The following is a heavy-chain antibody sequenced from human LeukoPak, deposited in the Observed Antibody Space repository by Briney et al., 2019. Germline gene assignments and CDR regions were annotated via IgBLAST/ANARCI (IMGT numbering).Heavy chain of an antibody. CDR3: ARGGYSYGYYFDY. Sequence: KPSETLSLTCTVSGGSISSYYWSWIRQPPGKGLEWIGYIYYSGSTNYNPSLKSRVTISVDMSKNQFSLKLSSVTAADTAVYYCARGGYSYGYYFDYWGQGTLVTVSS. J-gene: IGHJ4*02. V-gene: IGHV4-59*01. CDR2: IYYSGST. D-gene: IGHD5-18*01. CDR1: GGSISSYY.